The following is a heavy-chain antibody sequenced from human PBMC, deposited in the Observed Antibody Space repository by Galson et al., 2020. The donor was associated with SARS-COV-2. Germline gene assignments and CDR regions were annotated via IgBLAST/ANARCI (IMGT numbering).Heavy chain of an antibody. CDR2: IYSSGNA. Sequence: LTCTVSGGSITTYYWSWIRQPAGRTLEWIGRIYSSGNANYNPSFKSRVTMSADTSKNQLSLRLNLVTAADTAIYYCASDYGTDYWGHGTLVTVSS. CDR1: GGSITTYY. V-gene: IGHV4-4*07. D-gene: IGHD4-17*01. J-gene: IGHJ4*01. CDR3: ASDYGTDY.